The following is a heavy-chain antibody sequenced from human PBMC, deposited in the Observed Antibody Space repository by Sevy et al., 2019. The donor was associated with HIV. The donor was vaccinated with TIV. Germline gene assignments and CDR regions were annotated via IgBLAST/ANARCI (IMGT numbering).Heavy chain of an antibody. CDR1: GDTVSSDSAA. J-gene: IGHJ4*02. CDR3: ARDHNFVLDF. CDR2: TYYRSTWHK. D-gene: IGHD1-20*01. V-gene: IGHV6-1*01. Sequence: SKTLSLTCAISGDTVSSDSAAWNWFRQSPARGLEWLGRTYYRSTWHKDYATSLNSRMTINPDTSKNQFSLQLKSVTPEDTAVYYYARDHNFVLDFWGQGILVTVSS.